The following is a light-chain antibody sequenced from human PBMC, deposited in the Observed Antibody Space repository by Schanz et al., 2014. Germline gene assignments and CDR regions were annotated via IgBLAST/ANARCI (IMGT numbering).Light chain of an antibody. V-gene: IGLV2-14*01. CDR1: SSDVGGYNY. J-gene: IGLJ3*02. CDR3: GTWDSSLRAGV. CDR2: EVN. Sequence: QSALTQPASVSGSPGQSITISCTGTSSDVGGYNYVSWYQQHPGKAPKLMIYEVNKRPSGIPDRFSGSKSGTSATLGITGLQTGDEADYYCGTWDSSLRAGVFGGGTKLTVL.